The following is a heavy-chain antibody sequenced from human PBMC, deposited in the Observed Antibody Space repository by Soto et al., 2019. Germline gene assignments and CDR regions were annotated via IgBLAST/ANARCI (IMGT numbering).Heavy chain of an antibody. J-gene: IGHJ6*02. V-gene: IGHV3-7*01. CDR3: ARDSEIAAAGNWAESYYYGMDV. Sequence: EVQLVESGGGLVQSGGSPRLSCAASGFTFSSYWMSWVRQAPGKGLEWVANIKQDGSEKYYVDSVKGRFTISRDNAKNSLYLQMNSLRAEDTAVYYCARDSEIAAAGNWAESYYYGMDVWGQGTTVTVSS. CDR2: IKQDGSEK. CDR1: GFTFSSYW. D-gene: IGHD6-13*01.